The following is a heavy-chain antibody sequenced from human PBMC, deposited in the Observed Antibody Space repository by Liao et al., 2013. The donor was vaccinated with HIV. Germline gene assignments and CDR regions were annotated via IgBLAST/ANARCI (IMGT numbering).Heavy chain of an antibody. CDR2: IYYSGTT. V-gene: IGHV4-30-4*08. D-gene: IGHD3-22*01. CDR3: AREGYDSSGYHYYFDY. J-gene: IGHJ4*02. CDR1: GGSISSGNYY. Sequence: QVQLQESGPGLVKPSQTLSLTCNVSGGSISSGNYYWTWIRQSPGKDLEWIGYIYYSGTTYYNPSLESRITISLDTSKNQFSLKLSSVTAADTAVYHCAREGYDSSGYHYYFDYWGQGTLVTVSS.